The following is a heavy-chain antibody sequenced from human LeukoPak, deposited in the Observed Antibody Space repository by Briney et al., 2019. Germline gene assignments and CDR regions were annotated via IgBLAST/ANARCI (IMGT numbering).Heavy chain of an antibody. CDR2: ISGRGDST. J-gene: IGHJ4*02. D-gene: IGHD6-13*01. CDR1: VRGKG. CDR3: AKVSDSSTWYAYQYFDY. V-gene: IGHV3-23*01. Sequence: VRGKGMDLGGRRPVKKMKWVSGISGRGDSTYYADSVKGRFTISRDNSKNTLYLQMNSLRAEDTAVYYCAKVSDSSTWYAYQYFDYWGQGTLVTVSS.